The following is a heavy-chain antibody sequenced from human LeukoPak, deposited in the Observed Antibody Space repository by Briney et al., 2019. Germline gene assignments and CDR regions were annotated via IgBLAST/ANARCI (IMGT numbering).Heavy chain of an antibody. CDR1: EFTFSNYA. CDR2: ISASGGST. V-gene: IGHV3-23*01. D-gene: IGHD3-10*02. Sequence: GGSLRLSCAASEFTFSNYAMQWVRQAPGNGLEWVSGISASGGSTWYADTVKGRFTISRDTSKNTLYLHMNSLRAEDTAVYYCAKYVSAKGPPYALDVWGQGTTVTVSS. CDR3: AKYVSAKGPPYALDV. J-gene: IGHJ6*02.